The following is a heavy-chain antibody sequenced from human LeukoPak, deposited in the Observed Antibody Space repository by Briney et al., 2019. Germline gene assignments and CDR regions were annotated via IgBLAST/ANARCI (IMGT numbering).Heavy chain of an antibody. CDR3: ASLRFIGYYYYMDV. D-gene: IGHD5/OR15-5a*01. Sequence: SETLSLTCTVSGGSISSSSYYWGWIRQPPGKGLEWIGSIYYSGSTYYNPSLKRRVTISVDTSKNQFSLKLSSVTAADTAVYYCASLRFIGYYYYMDVWGKGTTVTVSS. J-gene: IGHJ6*03. CDR2: IYYSGST. CDR1: GGSISSSSYY. V-gene: IGHV4-39*01.